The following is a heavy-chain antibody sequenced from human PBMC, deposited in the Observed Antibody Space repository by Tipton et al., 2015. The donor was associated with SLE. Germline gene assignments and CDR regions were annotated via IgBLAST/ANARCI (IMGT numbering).Heavy chain of an antibody. J-gene: IGHJ3*02. CDR1: GYSISSGYY. CDR3: ARHDRYYYSSGSYYNGAFDI. V-gene: IGHV4-38-2*01. D-gene: IGHD3-10*01. Sequence: TLSLTCAVSGYSISSGYYWGWIRQPPGKGLEWIGSIYHSGSTYYNPSLKSRVTISVDTSKNQFSLKLSSVTAADTAVYYCARHDRYYYSSGSYYNGAFDIWGQGTMVTVSS. CDR2: IYHSGST.